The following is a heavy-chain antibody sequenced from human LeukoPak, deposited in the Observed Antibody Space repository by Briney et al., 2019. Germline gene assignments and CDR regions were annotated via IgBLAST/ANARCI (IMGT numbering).Heavy chain of an antibody. CDR3: ARGSYSSGWYSWGLDAFDI. CDR2: IIPIFGTA. CDR1: GGTFSSYA. V-gene: IGHV1-69*13. J-gene: IGHJ3*02. D-gene: IGHD6-19*01. Sequence: ASVKVSCKASGGTFSSYAITWVRQAPGQGLEWMGGIIPIFGTANYAQKFQGRVTITADESTSTAYMELSSLRSEDTAVYYCARGSYSSGWYSWGLDAFDIWGHGTMVTVSS.